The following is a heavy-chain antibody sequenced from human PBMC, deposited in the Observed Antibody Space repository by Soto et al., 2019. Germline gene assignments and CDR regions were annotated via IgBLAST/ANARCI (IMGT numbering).Heavy chain of an antibody. CDR3: AKDALVVVLPHTRIDS. CDR1: GFTFSSYA. D-gene: IGHD2-15*01. CDR2: ITDNGGST. Sequence: GGSLRLSCAASGFTFSSYAMSWVRQAPGKGLEWVSLITDNGGSTYYADSVKGRFTISRDNSKNTLYLQMNSLRAEDTAVYHCAKDALVVVLPHTRIDSRGQGTLVTLSS. J-gene: IGHJ5*01. V-gene: IGHV3-23*01.